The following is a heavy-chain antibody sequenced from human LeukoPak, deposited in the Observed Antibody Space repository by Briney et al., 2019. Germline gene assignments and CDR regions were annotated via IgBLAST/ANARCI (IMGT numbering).Heavy chain of an antibody. CDR1: GYSFTSYW. D-gene: IGHD5-18*01. CDR3: ARLGLQRYYYSYYYMDV. Sequence: GEALKIFCKGSGYSFTSYWIGWVRQMPGKGLEWMGIIYPGDSDTRYSPSFQGQVTISADKSISTAYLQWSSLKASDTAMYYCARLGLQRYYYSYYYMDVWGKGTTVTVSS. V-gene: IGHV5-51*01. CDR2: IYPGDSDT. J-gene: IGHJ6*03.